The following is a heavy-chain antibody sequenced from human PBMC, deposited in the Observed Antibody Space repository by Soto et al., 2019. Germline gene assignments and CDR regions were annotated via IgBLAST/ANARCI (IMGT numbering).Heavy chain of an antibody. J-gene: IGHJ4*02. D-gene: IGHD2-15*01. CDR1: GFSLSNARMG. CDR2: IFSNDEK. Sequence: QVTLKESGPVLVKPTETLTLTCTVSGFSLSNARMGVSWIRQPPGKALEWLAHIFSNDEKSYSTSLKSRLTIPKDPPXTXVXXTMTNMDPVDTATYYCARIRDEDCSGGSCYYYFDYWGQGTLVTVSS. CDR3: ARIRDEDCSGGSCYYYFDY. V-gene: IGHV2-26*01.